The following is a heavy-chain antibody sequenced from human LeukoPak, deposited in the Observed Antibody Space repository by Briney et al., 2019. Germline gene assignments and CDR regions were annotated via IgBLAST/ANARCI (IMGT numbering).Heavy chain of an antibody. D-gene: IGHD2-2*01. J-gene: IGHJ4*02. CDR3: ARGGGQLLSGYCDY. CDR2: IYSGGST. Sequence: GGSLRLSCAASGFTVSSNYMSWVRQAPGKGLEWVSVIYSGGSTYYADSVKGRFTISRDNSKNTLYLQMDSLRAEDTAVYYCARGGGQLLSGYCDYWGQGTLVTVSS. CDR1: GFTVSSNY. V-gene: IGHV3-66*02.